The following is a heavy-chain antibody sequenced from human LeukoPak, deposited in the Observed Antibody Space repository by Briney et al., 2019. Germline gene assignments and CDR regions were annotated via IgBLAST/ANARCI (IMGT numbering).Heavy chain of an antibody. D-gene: IGHD2-21*02. Sequence: GGSLRLSCAASGLTVSSDYMSWVRQAPGKGLEWVSVIYLDGSTYYTNSVKGRFTISRDSSENTLYLQMNSLRAEDTAVYYCARGGGAYCGSDCHRNFDYWGQGTLVTVSS. J-gene: IGHJ4*02. CDR2: IYLDGST. CDR1: GLTVSSDY. CDR3: ARGGGAYCGSDCHRNFDY. V-gene: IGHV3-53*01.